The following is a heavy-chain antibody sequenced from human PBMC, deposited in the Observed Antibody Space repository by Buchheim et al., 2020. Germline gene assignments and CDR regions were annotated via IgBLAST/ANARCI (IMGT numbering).Heavy chain of an antibody. Sequence: EVQLVESGGGLVQPGGSLRLSCAASGFIFSNYWMHWVRQAPGKGLVWVSLIYSDGTNTNYADSVKGRITISRDNSKNTLYLQMNSLRAEDTAVYYCARDNKEDYDFWSGYYKDYYGMDVWGQGTT. J-gene: IGHJ6*02. CDR1: GFIFSNYW. D-gene: IGHD3-3*01. V-gene: IGHV3-74*01. CDR2: IYSDGTNT. CDR3: ARDNKEDYDFWSGYYKDYYGMDV.